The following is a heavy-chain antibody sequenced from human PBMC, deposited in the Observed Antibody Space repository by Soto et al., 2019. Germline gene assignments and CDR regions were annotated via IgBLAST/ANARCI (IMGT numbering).Heavy chain of an antibody. CDR1: GFTMSSYP. D-gene: IGHD6-13*01. J-gene: IGHJ4*02. CDR3: GKTPLRRRWSFVY. V-gene: IGHV3-23*01. CDR2: SSVSGGST. Sequence: PXGCLSLSFAASGFTMSSYPMGWVRQAPGKGLGWVSASSVSGGSTYYADSVKGRVTIARDNSKNTLYLQMNSLRAADTAVYYCGKTPLRRRWSFVYWGQGTRGTVSS.